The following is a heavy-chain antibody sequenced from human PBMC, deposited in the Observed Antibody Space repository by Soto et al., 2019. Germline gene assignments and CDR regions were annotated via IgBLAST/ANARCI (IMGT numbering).Heavy chain of an antibody. V-gene: IGHV1-18*01. CDR3: ASDWAAAATFDY. J-gene: IGHJ4*02. Sequence: QVQRVQSGAEVKKPGASVKVSCKASGYTFTSYGISWVRQAPGQGIEWMGWISAYNGNTNYAQKLQGRVTMTTDTSTSTVYMEPRSLRSDDTAVSYCASDWAAAATFDYGGQGTLVTVSS. CDR2: ISAYNGNT. CDR1: GYTFTSYG. D-gene: IGHD6-13*01.